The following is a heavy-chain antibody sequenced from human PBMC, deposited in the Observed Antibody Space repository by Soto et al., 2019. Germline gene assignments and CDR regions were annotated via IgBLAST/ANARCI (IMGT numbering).Heavy chain of an antibody. D-gene: IGHD1-26*01. Sequence: SETLSLTCAVQGGSFSGYYWSWIRQPPGKGLEWIGEINHSGSTNYNPSLKSRVTISVDTSKNQFSLKLSSVTAADTAVYYCARVQGWELLRDYYYGMDVWGQGTTVTVSS. J-gene: IGHJ6*02. CDR2: INHSGST. CDR1: GGSFSGYY. CDR3: ARVQGWELLRDYYYGMDV. V-gene: IGHV4-34*01.